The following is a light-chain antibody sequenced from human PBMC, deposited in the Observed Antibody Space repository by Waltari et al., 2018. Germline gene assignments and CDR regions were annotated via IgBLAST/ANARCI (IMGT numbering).Light chain of an antibody. CDR2: DAF. Sequence: EIVLTQSPATLSLSPGERAALSCRASQSVSSYLAWYQKKPGHAPRLLIYDAFNRATGIPARFSGSGSGTDFTLTITSLEPEDSAVYYCQHRSSWPLTFGGGTKVEI. J-gene: IGKJ4*02. V-gene: IGKV3-11*01. CDR1: QSVSSY. CDR3: QHRSSWPLT.